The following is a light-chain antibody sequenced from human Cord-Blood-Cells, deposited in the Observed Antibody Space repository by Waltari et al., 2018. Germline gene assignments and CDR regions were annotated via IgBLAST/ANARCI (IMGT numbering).Light chain of an antibody. CDR1: SSNIGAGYD. J-gene: IGLJ3*02. CDR3: QSYDSSLSGWV. Sequence: QSVLTQPPSVSGAPGQRVTISCTGSSSNIGAGYDVHWYQQLPGTAPQLLSYGNSNRPSGVPDRFSGSKSGTSASLAITGLQAEDEADYYCQSYDSSLSGWVFGGGTKLTVL. CDR2: GNS. V-gene: IGLV1-40*01.